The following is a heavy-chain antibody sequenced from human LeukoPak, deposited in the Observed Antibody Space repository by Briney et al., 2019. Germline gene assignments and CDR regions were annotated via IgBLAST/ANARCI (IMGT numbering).Heavy chain of an antibody. J-gene: IGHJ3*02. CDR2: ISSNGGST. Sequence: PGGSLRLSCAAFGFTFSSYAMHWVRQAPGKGLECVSAISSNGGSTYYANSVKGRFTISRDNSKNTLYLQMGSLRAEDMAVYYCARVVWTNAFDIWGQGTMVTVSS. V-gene: IGHV3-64*01. CDR3: ARVVWTNAFDI. D-gene: IGHD2-8*01. CDR1: GFTFSSYA.